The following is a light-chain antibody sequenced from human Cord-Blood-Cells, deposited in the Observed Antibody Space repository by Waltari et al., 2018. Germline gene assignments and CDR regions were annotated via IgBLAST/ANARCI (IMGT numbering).Light chain of an antibody. CDR2: KDS. Sequence: SYELTQPSSVSVSPGQTARITCSGDVLAKKYARWFQQKPGQAPVLVIYKDSERPSGIPERFYGSSSGTTVTLTISGAQVEDEADYYCYSAADNNWVFGGGTKLTVL. CDR1: VLAKKY. V-gene: IGLV3-27*01. J-gene: IGLJ3*02. CDR3: YSAADNNWV.